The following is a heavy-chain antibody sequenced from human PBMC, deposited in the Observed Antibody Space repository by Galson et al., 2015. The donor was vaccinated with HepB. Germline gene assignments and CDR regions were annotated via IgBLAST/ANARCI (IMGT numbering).Heavy chain of an antibody. D-gene: IGHD3-3*01. CDR1: GGTFSSYA. J-gene: IGHJ4*02. CDR3: ARVSPPDYDFWSGYFDY. V-gene: IGHV1-69*13. Sequence: VKVSCKASGGTFSSYAISWVRQAPGQGLEWMGGIIPIFGTANYAQKFQGRVTITADESTSTAYMELSSLRSEDTAVYYCARVSPPDYDFWSGYFDYWGQGTLVTVSS. CDR2: IIPIFGTA.